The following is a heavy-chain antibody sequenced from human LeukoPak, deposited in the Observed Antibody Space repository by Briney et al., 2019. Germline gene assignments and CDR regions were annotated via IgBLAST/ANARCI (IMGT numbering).Heavy chain of an antibody. CDR1: GDSISSGGNY. D-gene: IGHD5-18*01. CDR3: ARETIMGYSYGFDY. CDR2: IYYSGST. Sequence: PSQTLSLTCTVSGDSISSGGNYWSWIRQHPGKGLEWIGYIYYSGSTYYNSSLKSRVTISVDTSKNQFSLKLSSVTAADTAVYYCARETIMGYSYGFDYWGQGTLVTVSS. V-gene: IGHV4-30-4*08. J-gene: IGHJ4*02.